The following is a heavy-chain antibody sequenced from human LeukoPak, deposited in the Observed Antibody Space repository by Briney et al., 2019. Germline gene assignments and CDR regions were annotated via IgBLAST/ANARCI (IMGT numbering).Heavy chain of an antibody. V-gene: IGHV3-33*06. CDR2: IWHDGSHK. CDR3: AKDRTAAGTSGFDH. CDR1: GFTFSTYG. J-gene: IGHJ4*02. D-gene: IGHD6-13*01. Sequence: GGSLRLSCAASGFTFSTYGMHWVRQAPGKGLEWVTVIWHDGSHKDYADSVKGRFTISRDNSKDTLYLQMSSLRAEDTAVYYCAKDRTAAGTSGFDHWGQGTLVTVSS.